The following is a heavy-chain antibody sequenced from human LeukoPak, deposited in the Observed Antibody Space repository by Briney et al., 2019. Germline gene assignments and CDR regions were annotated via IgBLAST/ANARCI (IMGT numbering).Heavy chain of an antibody. Sequence: ASVKVSCKASGYTFTSYGISWVRQAPGQGLEWMGWISAYNGNTYYAQKLQGRVTMTTDTSTSTAYMELRGLRSDDTAVYYCARASEDYYDSSGYSCFEYWGQGTLVTVSS. V-gene: IGHV1-18*01. CDR2: ISAYNGNT. D-gene: IGHD3-22*01. CDR1: GYTFTSYG. J-gene: IGHJ4*02. CDR3: ARASEDYYDSSGYSCFEY.